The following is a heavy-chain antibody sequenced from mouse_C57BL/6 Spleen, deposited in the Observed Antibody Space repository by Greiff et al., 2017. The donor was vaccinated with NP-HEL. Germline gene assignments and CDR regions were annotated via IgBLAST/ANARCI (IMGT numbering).Heavy chain of an antibody. D-gene: IGHD1-1*02. CDR1: GYTFTSYW. CDR3: ARSPYGYWYFDV. J-gene: IGHJ1*03. V-gene: IGHV1-52*01. CDR2: IDPSDSET. Sequence: VQLQQPGAELVRPGSSVKLSCKASGYTFTSYWMHWVKQRPIQGLEWIGNIDPSDSETHYNQKFKDKATLTVDKSSSTAYMQLSSLTSEDSAVYYCARSPYGYWYFDVWGTGTTVTVSS.